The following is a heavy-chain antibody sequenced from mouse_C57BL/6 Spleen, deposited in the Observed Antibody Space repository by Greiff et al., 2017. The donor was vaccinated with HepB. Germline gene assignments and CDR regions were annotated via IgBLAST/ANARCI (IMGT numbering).Heavy chain of an antibody. D-gene: IGHD2-1*01. CDR1: GFTFSDYG. CDR3: ASDYYGPSSAMDY. Sequence: EVQLVESGGGLVKPGGSLKLSCAASGFTFSDYGMHWVRQAPEKGLEWVAYISSGSSTIYYADTVKGRFTISRDNAKNTLFLQMTSLRSEDTAMYYCASDYYGPSSAMDYWGQGTSVTVSS. V-gene: IGHV5-17*01. CDR2: ISSGSSTI. J-gene: IGHJ4*01.